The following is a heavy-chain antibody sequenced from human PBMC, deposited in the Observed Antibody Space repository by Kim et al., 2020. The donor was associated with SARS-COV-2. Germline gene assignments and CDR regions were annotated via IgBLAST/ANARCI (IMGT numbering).Heavy chain of an antibody. J-gene: IGHJ4*02. CDR3: IKGRWGWIWDH. CDR1: GFTFTGYA. V-gene: IGHV3-23*01. CDR2: IDGSDGTT. Sequence: GGSLRLSCTTSGFTFTGYAMSWVRQAPGKGLEWVSSIDGSDGTTYYVDSVEGRFTISRDNSKNTLYLQMNTLRADDTAMYYCIKGRWGWIWDHWGQGT. D-gene: IGHD2-21*01.